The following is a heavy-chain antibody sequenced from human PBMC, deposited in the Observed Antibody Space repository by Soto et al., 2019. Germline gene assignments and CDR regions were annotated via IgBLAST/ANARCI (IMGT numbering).Heavy chain of an antibody. D-gene: IGHD6-19*01. CDR3: ARRRYSSGWTGSWFDP. CDR2: TIPIFGTA. CDR1: GGTFSSYA. V-gene: IGHV1-69*06. J-gene: IGHJ5*02. Sequence: QVQLVQSGAEVKKPGSSVKVSCKASGGTFSSYAISWVRQAPGQGLEWMGGTIPIFGTANYAQKFQGRVTITADKSTSTAYMELSSLRSEDTAVYYCARRRYSSGWTGSWFDPWGQGTLVTVSS.